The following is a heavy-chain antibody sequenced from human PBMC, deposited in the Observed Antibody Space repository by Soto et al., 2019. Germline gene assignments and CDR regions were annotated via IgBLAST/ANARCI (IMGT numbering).Heavy chain of an antibody. D-gene: IGHD1-1*01. CDR1: GFTVSSNY. Sequence: PGGSLRLSCAASGFTVSSNYMSWVRQAPGKGLEWVSVIHSGGSTYYADSVKGRFTISRDNSKNTLYLQMNSLRAEDTAVYYCAKSVYNWNDGFFDYWGQGTLVTVSS. V-gene: IGHV3-66*01. J-gene: IGHJ4*02. CDR3: AKSVYNWNDGFFDY. CDR2: IHSGGST.